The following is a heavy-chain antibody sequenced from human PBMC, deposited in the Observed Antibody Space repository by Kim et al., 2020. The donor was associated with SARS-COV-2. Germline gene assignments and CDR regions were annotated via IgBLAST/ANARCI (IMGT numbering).Heavy chain of an antibody. D-gene: IGHD3-22*01. V-gene: IGHV3-7*01. CDR1: GFTFSSYW. CDR3: ARAFGDYYDSSGYYYDAPEYFQH. J-gene: IGHJ1*01. Sequence: GGSLRLSCAASGFTFSSYWMSWVRQAPGKGLEWVANIKQDGSEKYYVDSVKGRFTISRDNAKNSLYLQMNSLRAEDTAVYYCARAFGDYYDSSGYYYDAPEYFQHWGQGTLVTVSS. CDR2: IKQDGSEK.